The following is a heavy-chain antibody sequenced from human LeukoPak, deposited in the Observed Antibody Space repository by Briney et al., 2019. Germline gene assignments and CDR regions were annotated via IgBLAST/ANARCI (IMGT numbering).Heavy chain of an antibody. D-gene: IGHD3-10*01. V-gene: IGHV4-39*01. CDR2: IFYTGSG. CDR3: ARKTWFWYFDS. Sequence: KASETLSLTCTVSGDSISSRSHYWAWIREPPGKGLEWIGSIFYTGSGYYNPSLESRVTMSLDTSKNQISLKLTSVTAADTAVYYCARKTWFWYFDSWGQGTLVTVSS. J-gene: IGHJ4*02. CDR1: GDSISSRSHY.